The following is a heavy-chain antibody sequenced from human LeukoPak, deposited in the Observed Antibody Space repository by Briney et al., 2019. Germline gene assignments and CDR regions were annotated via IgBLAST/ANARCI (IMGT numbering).Heavy chain of an antibody. CDR3: ARLRYYYDSKAFDI. D-gene: IGHD3-22*01. CDR2: IYYSGST. V-gene: IGHV4-59*08. CDR1: GGSISSYY. J-gene: IGHJ3*02. Sequence: KSSETLSLTCTVSGGSISSYYWSWIRQPPGKGLEWIGYIYYSGSTNYNPSLKSRVTISVDTSKNQFSLKLSSVTAADTAVYYCARLRYYYDSKAFDIWGQGTMVTVSS.